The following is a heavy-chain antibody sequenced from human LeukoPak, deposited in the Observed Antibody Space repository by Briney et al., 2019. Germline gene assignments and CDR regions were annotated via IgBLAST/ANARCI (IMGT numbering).Heavy chain of an antibody. Sequence: SETLSLTCTVSGGSISSYYWSWIRQPPGKGLEWIGYIYYSGSTNYNPSLKSRVTISVDTSKNQFSLKLSSVTAADTAVYYCARDKSAGFGDQSNWFDPWGQGTLVTVSS. J-gene: IGHJ5*02. V-gene: IGHV4-59*01. CDR3: ARDKSAGFGDQSNWFDP. D-gene: IGHD3-10*01. CDR1: GGSISSYY. CDR2: IYYSGST.